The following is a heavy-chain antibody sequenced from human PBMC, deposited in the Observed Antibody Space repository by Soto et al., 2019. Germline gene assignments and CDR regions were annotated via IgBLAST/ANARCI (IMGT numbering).Heavy chain of an antibody. CDR1: GFTFTSSA. D-gene: IGHD2-15*01. J-gene: IGHJ3*02. V-gene: IGHV1-58*01. CDR2: IVVGSGNT. CDR3: AADTGCSGGSCYSGAFDI. Sequence: SVKVSCKASGFTFTSSAVQWVRQARGQRLEWIGWIVVGSGNTNYAQKFQERVTITRDMSTSTAYMELSSLRSEDTAVYYCAADTGCSGGSCYSGAFDIWGQGTMVTVSS.